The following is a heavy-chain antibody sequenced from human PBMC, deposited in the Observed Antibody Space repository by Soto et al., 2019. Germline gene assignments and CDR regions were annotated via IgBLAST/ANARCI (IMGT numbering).Heavy chain of an antibody. Sequence: QVQLQESGPGLVKPSGTLSLTCAVSGGSISDNWWSWVRQPPGKGLEWIGEIYDTGTSHYNPTLWSRVTISINKSKNQLSLNLSSATAADTAVYYCAGHIAVPRTRGVDFWGQGTLVTVSS. V-gene: IGHV4-4*02. CDR3: AGHIAVPRTRGVDF. D-gene: IGHD6-19*01. CDR1: GGSISDNW. J-gene: IGHJ4*02. CDR2: IYDTGTS.